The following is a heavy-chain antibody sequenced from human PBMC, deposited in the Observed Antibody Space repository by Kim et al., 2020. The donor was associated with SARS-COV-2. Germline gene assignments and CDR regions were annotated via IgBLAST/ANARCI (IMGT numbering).Heavy chain of an antibody. D-gene: IGHD3-10*01. V-gene: IGHV3-53*01. J-gene: IGHJ4*02. CDR1: GFTVSGNY. CDR2: IYSGGST. Sequence: GGSLRLSCAASGFTVSGNYMSWVRQAPGKGLEWVSVIYSGGSTYYADSVKGRFTISRDNSKNTLYLQMNSLRAEDTAVYYCAWGGRVTMVRGVMDHFDYWGQGTLVTVSS. CDR3: AWGGRVTMVRGVMDHFDY.